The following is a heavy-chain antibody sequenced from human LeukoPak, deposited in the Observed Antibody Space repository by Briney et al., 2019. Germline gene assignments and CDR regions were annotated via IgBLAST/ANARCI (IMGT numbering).Heavy chain of an antibody. V-gene: IGHV4-4*07. CDR3: ARGPLTVTRGFDP. CDR2: IYTSGST. J-gene: IGHJ5*02. Sequence: PSETLSLTCTVSGYSISSGYYWSWIRQPAGKGLEWIGRIYTSGSTNYNPSLKTRVTMSVDTSKNQFSLQLSSVTAADTAVYYCARGPLTVTRGFDPWGQGTLVTVSS. CDR1: GYSISSGYY. D-gene: IGHD4-17*01.